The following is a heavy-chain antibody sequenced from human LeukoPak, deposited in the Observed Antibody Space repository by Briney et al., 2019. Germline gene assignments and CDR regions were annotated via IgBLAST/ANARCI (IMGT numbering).Heavy chain of an antibody. V-gene: IGHV4-30-2*01. CDR2: IYQTGST. J-gene: IGHJ5*02. D-gene: IGHD4-17*01. Sequence: PSQTLSLACALSGDSISSGGYSWSWIRQPPGKGLEWIGYIYQTGSTYYNPSLKSRVTISLDRSKNQFSLMLTSVTAADTAVYYCARGVTRDWFDPWGQGTLVTVSS. CDR3: ARGVTRDWFDP. CDR1: GDSISSGGYS.